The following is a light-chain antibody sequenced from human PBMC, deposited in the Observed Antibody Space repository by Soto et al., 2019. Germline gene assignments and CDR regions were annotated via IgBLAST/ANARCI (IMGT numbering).Light chain of an antibody. CDR3: QQRSNWPIN. V-gene: IGKV3D-20*02. CDR2: GAS. CDR1: QTVSSSY. J-gene: IGKJ5*01. Sequence: EIVLTQSPGTLSLSPVEIATLSFSSSQTVSSSYLAWYQQKPGQAPRLLIYGASTRAAGIPDRFSGSGSGTDFTLTISSLEPEDFAVYYCQQRSNWPINCGQGTRREIK.